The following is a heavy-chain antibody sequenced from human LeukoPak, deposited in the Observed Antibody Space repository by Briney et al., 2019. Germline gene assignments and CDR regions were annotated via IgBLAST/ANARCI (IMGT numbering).Heavy chain of an antibody. J-gene: IGHJ4*02. CDR3: TRAGSSSWYRLPDY. CDR2: ISGSGGST. D-gene: IGHD6-13*01. V-gene: IGHV3-23*01. Sequence: GGSLRLSCAASGLTFSSYAMSWVRQAPGKGLEWVSAISGSGGSTYYADSVKGRFTISRDNSKNTLYLQMNSLRAEDTAVYYCTRAGSSSWYRLPDYWGQGTLVTVSS. CDR1: GLTFSSYA.